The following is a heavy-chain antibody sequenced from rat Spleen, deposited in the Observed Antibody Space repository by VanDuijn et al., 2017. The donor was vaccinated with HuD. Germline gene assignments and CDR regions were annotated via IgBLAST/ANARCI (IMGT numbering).Heavy chain of an antibody. J-gene: IGHJ2*01. CDR2: ITNTGAST. CDR3: ARRHYGYTDYFDY. V-gene: IGHV5-25*01. Sequence: EVQLVESGGGLVQPGRSMKLSCAASGFIFSNYYMVWVRQAPGKGLEWVATITNTGASTYYPDSVKGRFTISRDDAKSTLSLQMDSLRSEDTATYYCARRHYGYTDYFDYWGQGVMVTVSS. D-gene: IGHD1-9*01. CDR1: GFIFSNYY.